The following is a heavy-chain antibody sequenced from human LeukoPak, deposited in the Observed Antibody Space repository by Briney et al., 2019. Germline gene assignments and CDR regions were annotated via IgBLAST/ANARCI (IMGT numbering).Heavy chain of an antibody. CDR3: ARGLTMVRGAPNWFDP. D-gene: IGHD3-10*01. V-gene: IGHV1-46*01. Sequence: ASVKVSCKASGYTFTSYYMHWVRQAPGQGLEWMGIIDPSGVPTYAQKFQGRVTITRNTSISTAYMELSSLRSEDTAVYYCARGLTMVRGAPNWFDPWGQGTLVTVSS. CDR1: GYTFTSYY. CDR2: IDPSGVP. J-gene: IGHJ5*02.